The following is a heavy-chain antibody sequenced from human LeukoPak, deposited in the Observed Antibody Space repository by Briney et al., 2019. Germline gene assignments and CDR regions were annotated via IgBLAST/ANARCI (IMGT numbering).Heavy chain of an antibody. Sequence: PGGSLRLSCAASGFTVSSNYMSRVRQAPGKGLEWVSVIYSGGSTYYADSVKGRFTISRDNSKNTLYLQMNSLRAEDTAVYYCARRIQLWSPLDYWGQGTLVTVSS. CDR2: IYSGGST. J-gene: IGHJ4*02. CDR3: ARRIQLWSPLDY. V-gene: IGHV3-66*01. D-gene: IGHD5-18*01. CDR1: GFTVSSNY.